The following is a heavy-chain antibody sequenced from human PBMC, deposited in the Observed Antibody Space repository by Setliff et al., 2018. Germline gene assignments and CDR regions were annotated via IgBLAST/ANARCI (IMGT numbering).Heavy chain of an antibody. CDR3: ASPQAVGNYLGH. V-gene: IGHV1-69*10. J-gene: IGHJ4*02. CDR2: IIPVLGMT. CDR1: GDPFNAYG. Sequence: SVKVSCKASGDPFNAYGVSWVRQAPGQGLEWMGAIIPVLGMTDYAQKFQGRLTITADQSTTTVYMELSSLRAEDTAIYYCASPQAVGNYLGHWGQGTLVTVSS. D-gene: IGHD6-19*01.